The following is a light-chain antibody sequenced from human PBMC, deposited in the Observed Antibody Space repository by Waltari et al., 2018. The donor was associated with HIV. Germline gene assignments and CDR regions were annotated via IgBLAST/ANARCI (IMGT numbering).Light chain of an antibody. CDR1: SSNIGSNT. Sequence: QPVLNQSPSASGTPGQRVIISCSGSSSNIGSNTVTWYQQFPGTAPKLLIYSYGQRPSGVPERFSGSKSATSASLAISGLRSEDEADYYCATWDDSLNAWVFGGGTKLTVL. CDR3: ATWDDSLNAWV. CDR2: SYG. J-gene: IGLJ3*02. V-gene: IGLV1-44*01.